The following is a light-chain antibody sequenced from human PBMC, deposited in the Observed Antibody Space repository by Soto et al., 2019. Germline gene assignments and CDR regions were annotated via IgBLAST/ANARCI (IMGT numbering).Light chain of an antibody. CDR2: GAS. J-gene: IGKJ2*01. CDR1: QSVSSSY. V-gene: IGKV3-20*01. Sequence: EIVLTQSPGTPSLSPGERATLSCRASQSVSSSYLAWYQQKPGQAPRLLIYGASSRATGIPDRFSGSGSGTDFTLTISRLEPEDFAVYYCQQYGSSPIRYTFGQGTKLEIK. CDR3: QQYGSSPIRYT.